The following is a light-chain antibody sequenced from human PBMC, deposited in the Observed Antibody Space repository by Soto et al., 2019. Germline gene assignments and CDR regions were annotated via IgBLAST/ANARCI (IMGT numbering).Light chain of an antibody. CDR3: QQAYRPPLS. V-gene: IGKV1-39*01. CDR1: KNIMSY. J-gene: IGKJ3*01. Sequence: DIQMTQSPSSLSASVGDSVTISCRASKNIMSYLNWFQQKPGKAPNLLIYAESSLPSGVPHRLRDSGSGQVFTLTIRSLQPEDFATYYCQQAYRPPLSFGPGTKVDI. CDR2: AES.